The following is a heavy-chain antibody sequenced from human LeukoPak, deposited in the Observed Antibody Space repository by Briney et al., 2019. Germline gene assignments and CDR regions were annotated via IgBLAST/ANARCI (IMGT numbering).Heavy chain of an antibody. CDR2: IYYSGST. CDR3: ARQNYFDSVGFPPFEN. J-gene: IGHJ4*02. Sequence: PSETLSLTCTVSGGSISSSSYYWGWIRQPPGKGLEWIGSIYYSGSTYYNPSLKSRVTISVDTSRNQFSLNLTSVTPTDTSVYFCARQNYFDSVGFPPFENWGQGTLVTVSS. D-gene: IGHD3-22*01. CDR1: GGSISSSSYY. V-gene: IGHV4-39*01.